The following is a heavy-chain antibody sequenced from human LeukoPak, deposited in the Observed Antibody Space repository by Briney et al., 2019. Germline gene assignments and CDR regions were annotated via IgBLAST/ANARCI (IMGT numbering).Heavy chain of an antibody. CDR2: TYFRSKWYN. V-gene: IGHV6-1*01. D-gene: IGHD3-22*01. CDR3: VGASYDSSGYFNFDY. CDR1: GDSVSSSDAA. J-gene: IGHJ4*02. Sequence: SQTLSLTCAISGDSVSSSDAAWNWIRQSPSRGLEWLGRTYFRSKWYNNYAVSLKSRIIINPDTSKNQFTLHLSSVTPDDTAVYYCVGASYDSSGYFNFDYWGQGTLVTVSS.